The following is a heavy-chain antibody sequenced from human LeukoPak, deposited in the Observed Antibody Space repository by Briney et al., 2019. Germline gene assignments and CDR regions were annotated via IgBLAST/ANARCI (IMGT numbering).Heavy chain of an antibody. Sequence: PGGSLRLSCAASGFTFSTYAMSWVRQAPGKGLEWVSGISANADSTYYADSVKGRFTISRDNSKNTLYLQMNSLRAEDTAVYYCAKEEMATSNFDYWGQGTLVTVSS. D-gene: IGHD5-24*01. J-gene: IGHJ4*02. CDR3: AKEEMATSNFDY. V-gene: IGHV3-23*01. CDR1: GFTFSTYA. CDR2: ISANADST.